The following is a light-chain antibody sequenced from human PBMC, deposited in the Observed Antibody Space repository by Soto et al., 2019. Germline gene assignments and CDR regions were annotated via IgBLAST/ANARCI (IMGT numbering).Light chain of an antibody. CDR1: SSDVGYYNY. V-gene: IGLV2-8*01. J-gene: IGLJ1*01. CDR2: EVS. Sequence: QSALTQPPSASGSPGQSVTIYCTGTSSDVGYYNYVSWYQQRPGRAPKLMIYEVSKRPSGVPDRFSGSKSGNTASLTVSGLQAEDEANYYCSSYAHSSLVFGTGTKLTVL. CDR3: SSYAHSSLV.